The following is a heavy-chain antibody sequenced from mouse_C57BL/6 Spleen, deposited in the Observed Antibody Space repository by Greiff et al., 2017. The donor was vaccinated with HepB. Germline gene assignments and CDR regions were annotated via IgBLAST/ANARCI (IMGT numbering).Heavy chain of an antibody. D-gene: IGHD1-1*01. CDR1: GYTFTSYG. CDR3: ARDYYGSSSYYFDY. Sequence: QLQQSGAELARPGASVKLSCKASGYTFTSYGISWVKQRTGQGLEWIGKIYPRSGNTYYNEKFKGKATLTADKSSSTAYMELRSLTSEDSAVYFCARDYYGSSSYYFDYWGQGTTLTVSS. CDR2: IYPRSGNT. V-gene: IGHV1-81*01. J-gene: IGHJ2*01.